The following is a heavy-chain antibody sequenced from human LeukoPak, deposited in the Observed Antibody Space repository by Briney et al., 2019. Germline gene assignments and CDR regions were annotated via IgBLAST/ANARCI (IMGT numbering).Heavy chain of an antibody. CDR2: MNPNSGNT. CDR3: ARGLSLVGATGLYWFDP. CDR1: GYTFTSYD. J-gene: IGHJ5*02. D-gene: IGHD1-26*01. V-gene: IGHV1-8*01. Sequence: ASVKVSCKASGYTFTSYDINWVRQATGQGLEWMGWMNPNSGNTGYAQKFQGRVTMTRNTSISTAYMEQSSLRSEDTAVYYCARGLSLVGATGLYWFDPWGQGTLVTGSS.